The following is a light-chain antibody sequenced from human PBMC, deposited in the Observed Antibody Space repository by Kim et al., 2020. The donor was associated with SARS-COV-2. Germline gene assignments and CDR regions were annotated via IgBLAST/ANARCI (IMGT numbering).Light chain of an antibody. CDR2: DAS. V-gene: IGKV3-11*01. CDR1: QSVSSY. Sequence: LSPGERATLACRASQSVSSYLAWYQQKPGQAPRRLIYDASNRATGIPARFSGSGSGTDFTLAIRSLEPEDFAVYYCQQRSNWPLTFGGGTKVDIK. J-gene: IGKJ4*01. CDR3: QQRSNWPLT.